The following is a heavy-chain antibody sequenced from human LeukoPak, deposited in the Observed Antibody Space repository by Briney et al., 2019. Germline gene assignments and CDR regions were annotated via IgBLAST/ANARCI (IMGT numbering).Heavy chain of an antibody. CDR3: ARHGSSWYWDY. CDR2: IYYSGST. Sequence: SETLSLTCTVSGGSIMSYYWSWMRQPPGRGLEWIGYIYYSGSTNYNPSLKSRVTISVDTFKNQFSLKLNSVTAADTAVYYCARHGSSWYWDYWGQGTLVTVSS. D-gene: IGHD6-13*01. CDR1: GGSIMSYY. J-gene: IGHJ4*02. V-gene: IGHV4-59*08.